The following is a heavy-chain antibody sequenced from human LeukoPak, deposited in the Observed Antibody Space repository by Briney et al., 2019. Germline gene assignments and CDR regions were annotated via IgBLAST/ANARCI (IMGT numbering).Heavy chain of an antibody. D-gene: IGHD1-1*01. V-gene: IGHV3-23*01. J-gene: IGHJ6*03. CDR1: GFTFSSYA. CDR2: ISGSGGST. CDR3: AKDKRAGTYYYYYMDV. Sequence: GGSLRLSCAASGFTFSSYAMSWVRQAPGKGLEWVSAISGSGGSTYYADSVKGRFTISRDNYKNTLYLQMNSLRAEDTAVYYCAKDKRAGTYYYYYMDVWGKGTTVTVSS.